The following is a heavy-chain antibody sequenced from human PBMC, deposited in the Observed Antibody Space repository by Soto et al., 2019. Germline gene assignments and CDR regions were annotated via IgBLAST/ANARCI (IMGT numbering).Heavy chain of an antibody. D-gene: IGHD4-17*01. Sequence: ASVKVSCKASGGTFSSYAISWVRQAPGQGLEWMGGIIPIFGTANYAQKFQGRVTITADESTSTAYMELSSLRSEDTAVYYCASQTTVTTYWFDTWGQGTLVTVSS. CDR1: GGTFSSYA. V-gene: IGHV1-69*13. CDR2: IIPIFGTA. J-gene: IGHJ5*02. CDR3: ASQTTVTTYWFDT.